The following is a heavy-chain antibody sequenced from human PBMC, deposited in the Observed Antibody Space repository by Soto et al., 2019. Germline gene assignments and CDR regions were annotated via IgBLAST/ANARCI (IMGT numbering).Heavy chain of an antibody. D-gene: IGHD5-18*01. Sequence: SETLSLTCAVYGGSFSGYYWSWIRQPPGKGLEWIGEINHSGSTNYNPSLKSRVTISVDTSKNQFSLKLSSVTAADTAVYYCARGPWIQLSYYYYYYGMDVWGQGTTVTVSS. CDR2: INHSGST. J-gene: IGHJ6*02. V-gene: IGHV4-34*01. CDR3: ARGPWIQLSYYYYYYGMDV. CDR1: GGSFSGYY.